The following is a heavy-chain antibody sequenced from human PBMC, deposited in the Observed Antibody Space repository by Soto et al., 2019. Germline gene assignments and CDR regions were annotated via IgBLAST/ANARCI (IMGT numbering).Heavy chain of an antibody. CDR1: GYTFTNYG. CDR3: ATAELSSGYYFDY. CDR2: ISAYNGNI. D-gene: IGHD3-16*02. V-gene: IGHV1-18*01. J-gene: IGHJ4*02. Sequence: ASVKVSCKASGYTFTNYGISWVRQAPGQGLEWMGWISAYNGNIHYAQNLQGRVTMTADTSTSTAYMELSSLRSEDTAVYYCATAELSSGYYFDYWGQGTLVTVSS.